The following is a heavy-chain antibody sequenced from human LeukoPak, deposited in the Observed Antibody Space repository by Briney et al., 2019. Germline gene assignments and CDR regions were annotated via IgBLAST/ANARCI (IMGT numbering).Heavy chain of an antibody. CDR3: ARARGEWPVVFDY. V-gene: IGHV3-48*03. Sequence: GGSLRLSCAASGFTFSSYEMNWVRQAPGKGLEWVSYISSSGSTIYYADSVKGRFTISRDKAKNSLYLQMNSLRAEDTAVYYCARARGEWPVVFDYWGQGTLVTVSS. CDR1: GFTFSSYE. CDR2: ISSSGSTI. D-gene: IGHD6-19*01. J-gene: IGHJ4*02.